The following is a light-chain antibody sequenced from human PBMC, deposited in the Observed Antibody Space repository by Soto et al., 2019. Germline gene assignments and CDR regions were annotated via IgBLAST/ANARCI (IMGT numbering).Light chain of an antibody. CDR3: QQYNNWPLT. CDR1: QRVNSN. CDR2: GAS. J-gene: IGKJ4*01. Sequence: EIAMTQSPATLSVSPGERATLSCRASQRVNSNLAWYQQTPGHAPRLLIYGASTRATGIPARFSGSGSGTEFTVTISSLQSEDFAVYYCQQYNNWPLTFGGGTKVEIK. V-gene: IGKV3-15*01.